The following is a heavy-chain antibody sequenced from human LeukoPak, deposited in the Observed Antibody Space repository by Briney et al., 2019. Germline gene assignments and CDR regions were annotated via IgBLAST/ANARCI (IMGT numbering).Heavy chain of an antibody. J-gene: IGHJ4*02. V-gene: IGHV3-49*04. Sequence: GGSLRLSCTASGFTFGDYAMSWVRQAPGKGLEWVGLIRSKAYGGTTEYAASVKGRFTISRDDSKSIAYLQMNSLKTEDTAVYYCTTAGFDYWGQGTLVTVSS. CDR2: IRSKAYGGTT. CDR1: GFTFGDYA. CDR3: TTAGFDY. D-gene: IGHD2-21*02.